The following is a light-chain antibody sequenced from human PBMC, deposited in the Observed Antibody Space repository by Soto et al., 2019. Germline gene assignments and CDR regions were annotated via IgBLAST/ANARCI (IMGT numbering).Light chain of an antibody. Sequence: QSVLAQPPSASGTPGQRVTISCSGSSSDIGSNQVYWYQQLPGTAPRLLIYSSNQRHSGVPDRFSGSKSGTSASLAISGLQSDDEADYFCAAWDDSLSGWVFGAGTKLTVL. CDR3: AAWDDSLSGWV. J-gene: IGLJ3*02. V-gene: IGLV1-47*02. CDR1: SSDIGSNQ. CDR2: SSN.